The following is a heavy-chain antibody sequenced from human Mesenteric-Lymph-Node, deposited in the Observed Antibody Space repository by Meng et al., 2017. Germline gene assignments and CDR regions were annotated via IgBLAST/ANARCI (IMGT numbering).Heavy chain of an antibody. Sequence: GGSLRLSCAASGFTFSNYAMMWVRQAPGKGPEWVSAISGSGGSTYYADSVKGRFTISRDNSKNTLYLQMNSLRAEDTAVYYCAKDCYGDYDYWGQGTLVTVSS. CDR2: ISGSGGST. V-gene: IGHV3-23*01. J-gene: IGHJ4*02. D-gene: IGHD4-17*01. CDR1: GFTFSNYA. CDR3: AKDCYGDYDY.